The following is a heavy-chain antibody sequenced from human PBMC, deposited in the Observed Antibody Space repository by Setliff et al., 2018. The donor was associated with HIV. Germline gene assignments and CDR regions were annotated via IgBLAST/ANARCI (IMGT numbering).Heavy chain of an antibody. CDR3: ARDRKISAAGRPYYYYGMDV. V-gene: IGHV1-18*01. J-gene: IGHJ6*02. D-gene: IGHD6-13*01. CDR1: GYTFTSYG. CDR2: ISAYNGNT. Sequence: ASVKVSCKASGYTFTSYGISWVRQAPGQGLEWMGWISAYNGNTNYAQKLQGRVTMTTDTSTSTAYMELRSLRSDDTAVYYCARDRKISAAGRPYYYYGMDVWGQGTTGTVSS.